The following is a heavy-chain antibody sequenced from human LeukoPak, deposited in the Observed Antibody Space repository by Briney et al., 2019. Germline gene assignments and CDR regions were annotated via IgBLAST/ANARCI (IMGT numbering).Heavy chain of an antibody. CDR3: ARGSTMLRYFDWAFNFDY. D-gene: IGHD3-9*01. J-gene: IGHJ4*02. Sequence: SETLSLTCTVSGGSISSYYWSWIGQRPGKGLEWFGYIYYSGSTNYNRSLKSRVTISVDTSKNQFSLKLSSVTAADTAVYYCARGSTMLRYFDWAFNFDYWGQGTLVTVSS. V-gene: IGHV4-59*01. CDR1: GGSISSYY. CDR2: IYYSGST.